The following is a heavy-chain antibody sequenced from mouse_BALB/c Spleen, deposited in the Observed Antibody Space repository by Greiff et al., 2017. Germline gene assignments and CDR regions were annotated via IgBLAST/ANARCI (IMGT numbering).Heavy chain of an antibody. CDR1: GFTFSSYD. Sequence: EVQRVESGGGLVQPGGSRKLSCAASGFTFSSYDMSWVRQTPEKRLEWVAYISSGGGSTYYPDTVKGRFTISRDNAKNTLYLQMSSLKSEDTAMYYCARRLSLAYWGQGTLVTVSA. J-gene: IGHJ3*01. CDR3: ARRLSLAY. D-gene: IGHD1-1*02. CDR2: ISSGGGST. V-gene: IGHV5-12-1*01.